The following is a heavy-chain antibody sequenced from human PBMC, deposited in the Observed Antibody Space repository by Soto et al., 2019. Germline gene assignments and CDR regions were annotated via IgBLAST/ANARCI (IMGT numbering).Heavy chain of an antibody. Sequence: EVQLLESGGNLVQPGGSLRLSCAASGFTFSNYAMSWVRQDPGNGLEWVSVISGSGDSTYYADSVKGRSTISRDNSKKTLYLQMNRLRAEDTAVYYCAKRTSGWYFDYWGQGTLVTVSS. CDR1: GFTFSNYA. CDR2: ISGSGDST. D-gene: IGHD6-19*01. V-gene: IGHV3-23*01. CDR3: AKRTSGWYFDY. J-gene: IGHJ4*02.